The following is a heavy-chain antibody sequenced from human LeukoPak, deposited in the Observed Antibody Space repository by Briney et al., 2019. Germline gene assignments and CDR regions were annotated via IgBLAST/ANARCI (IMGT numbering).Heavy chain of an antibody. V-gene: IGHV3-21*01. D-gene: IGHD4-17*01. Sequence: GGSLRLSCAASGSTFSSYSMNWVRQAPGKGLEWVSSISSSSSYIYYADSVKGRFTISGDNAKNSLYLQMNSLRAEDTAVYYCARRTVTPEYYYYYYYMDVWGKGTTVTVSS. CDR3: ARRTVTPEYYYYYYYMDV. CDR1: GSTFSSYS. CDR2: ISSSSSYI. J-gene: IGHJ6*03.